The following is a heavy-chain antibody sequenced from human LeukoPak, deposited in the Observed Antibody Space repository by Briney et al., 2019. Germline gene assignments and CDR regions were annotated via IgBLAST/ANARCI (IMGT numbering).Heavy chain of an antibody. D-gene: IGHD2-2*01. CDR2: IYYSGST. V-gene: IGHV4-59*01. CDR3: ARNYYCSSTSCYGSRGYYYYMDV. Sequence: SETLSLTCTVSGGSISSYYWSWIRQPPGKGLEWIGYIYYSGSTNYNPSLKSRVTISVDTSKNQFSLKLSSVTAADTAVYYCARNYYCSSTSCYGSRGYYYYMDVWGKGTTVTVSS. J-gene: IGHJ6*03. CDR1: GGSISSYY.